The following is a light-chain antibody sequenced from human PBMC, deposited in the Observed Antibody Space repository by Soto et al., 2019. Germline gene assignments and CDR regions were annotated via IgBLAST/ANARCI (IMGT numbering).Light chain of an antibody. CDR3: QQYGSTPLT. Sequence: EIVLKQSPDTLSLSPGERATLSCRASQSVRSNYLACYQQKPGQAPRFLIYDASSRATGIPDRFSGSGSGTDFTLTISRLEHEDFALYYWQQYGSTPLTFGGGTKVDIK. V-gene: IGKV3-20*01. CDR2: DAS. CDR1: QSVRSNY. J-gene: IGKJ4*01.